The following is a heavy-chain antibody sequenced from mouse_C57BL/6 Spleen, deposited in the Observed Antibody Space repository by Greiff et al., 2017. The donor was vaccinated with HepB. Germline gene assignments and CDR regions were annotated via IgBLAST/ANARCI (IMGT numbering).Heavy chain of an antibody. V-gene: IGHV10-1*01. CDR2: IRSKSNNYAT. CDR3: VEQGDYGGAMDY. Sequence: EVQLVESGGGLVQPKGSLKLSCAASGFSFNTYAMNWVRQAPGKGLGWVARIRSKSNNYATYYADSVKDRFTISRDDSESMLYLKKNNLKTEGTAMYYCVEQGDYGGAMDYWGQGTSVTVSS. J-gene: IGHJ4*01. D-gene: IGHD2-4*01. CDR1: GFSFNTYA.